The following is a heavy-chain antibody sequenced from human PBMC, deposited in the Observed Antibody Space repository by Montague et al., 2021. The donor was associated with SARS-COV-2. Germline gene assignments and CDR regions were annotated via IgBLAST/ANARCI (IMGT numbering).Heavy chain of an antibody. CDR3: ARATVDINMILVVITSVNHYFES. J-gene: IGHJ4*02. CDR1: GGSFSGYY. CDR2: INHSGST. V-gene: IGHV4-34*01. Sequence: SETLSLTCAVYGGSFSGYYWTWIRQSPGKGLEWIGEINHSGSTNYSPSLESRVAISVDTSKNQFSLKLNSVTAADTATYYCARATVDINMILVVITSVNHYFESWGQGTLVTVSP. D-gene: IGHD3-22*01.